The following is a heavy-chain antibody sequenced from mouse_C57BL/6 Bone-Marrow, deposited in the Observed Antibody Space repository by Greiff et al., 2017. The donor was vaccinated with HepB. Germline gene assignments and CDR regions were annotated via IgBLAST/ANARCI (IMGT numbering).Heavy chain of an antibody. CDR3: VRSRRYYAMDY. D-gene: IGHD1-1*01. CDR1: GFSFNTYA. V-gene: IGHV10-1*01. CDR2: IRSKSSNTAT. Sequence: DVQLVESGGGLVQPKGSLKLSCAASGFSFNTYAMNWVRQAPGKGLEWVALIRSKSSNTATYYADTVKDRFTLSRDDSQSMLYLQMNTLKTEDTAMYYCVRSRRYYAMDYWGQGTPVTVSS. J-gene: IGHJ4*01.